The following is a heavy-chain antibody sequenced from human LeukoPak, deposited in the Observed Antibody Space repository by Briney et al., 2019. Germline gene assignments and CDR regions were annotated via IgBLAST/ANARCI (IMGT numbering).Heavy chain of an antibody. D-gene: IGHD3-3*01. CDR1: GYTLTELS. V-gene: IGHV1-24*01. CDR2: FDPEDGET. CDR3: ASTGYDFWSGYYETGVSTPGFDY. Sequence: ASVKVSCKVSGYTLTELSMHWVRQAPGKGLEWMGGFDPEDGETIYAQKFQGRVTMTTDTSTSTAYMELRSLRSDDTAVYYCASTGYDFWSGYYETGVSTPGFDYWGQGTLVTVSS. J-gene: IGHJ4*02.